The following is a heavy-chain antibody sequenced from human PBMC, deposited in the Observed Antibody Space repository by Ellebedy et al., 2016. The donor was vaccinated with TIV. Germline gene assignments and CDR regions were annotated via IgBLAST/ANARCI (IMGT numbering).Heavy chain of an antibody. J-gene: IGHJ4*02. CDR2: ISSSSSYT. CDR3: ARVRYYYGSGSSKYFDY. Sequence: GGSLRLXCAASGFTFSDYYMSWIRQAPGKGLEWVSYISSSSSYTNYADSVKGRFTISRDNAKNSLYLQMNSLRAEDTAVYYCARVRYYYGSGSSKYFDYWGQGTLVTVSS. CDR1: GFTFSDYY. V-gene: IGHV3-11*06. D-gene: IGHD3-10*01.